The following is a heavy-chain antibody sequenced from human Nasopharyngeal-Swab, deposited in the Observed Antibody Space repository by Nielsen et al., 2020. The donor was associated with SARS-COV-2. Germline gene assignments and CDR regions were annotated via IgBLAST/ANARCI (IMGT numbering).Heavy chain of an antibody. J-gene: IGHJ3*02. CDR1: GFTFSRYW. CDR3: ARDLALYDILTGYTDAFDI. V-gene: IGHV3-7*01. CDR2: IKQDGSEK. Sequence: GGSLRLSCAASGFTFSRYWMSWVRQAPGKGLEWVANIKQDGSEKYYVDSVKGRFSISRDNAKNSLFLQMNSLRAEDTAVYYCARDLALYDILTGYTDAFDIWGQGTMVTVPS. D-gene: IGHD3-9*01.